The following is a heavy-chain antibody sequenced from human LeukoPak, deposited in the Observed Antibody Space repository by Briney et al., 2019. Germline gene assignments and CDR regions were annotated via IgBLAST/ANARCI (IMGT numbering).Heavy chain of an antibody. CDR1: GLTFSSYA. D-gene: IGHD6-19*01. V-gene: IGHV3-23*01. Sequence: GGSLRLSCAASGLTFSSYAMTWVRQAPGKGLEGVSGISGSGGSTYYADSVKGRFTISRDNSKNTLYLQMNSLRAEDTAVYYCARGGSSGWWAFDIWGQGTMVTVSS. CDR2: ISGSGGST. CDR3: ARGGSSGWWAFDI. J-gene: IGHJ3*02.